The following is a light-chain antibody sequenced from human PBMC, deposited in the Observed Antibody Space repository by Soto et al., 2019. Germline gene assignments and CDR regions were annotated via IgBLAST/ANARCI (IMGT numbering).Light chain of an antibody. V-gene: IGKV3-15*01. J-gene: IGKJ1*01. CDR1: QSIRTN. Sequence: EIELTQSPATLSVSAGGTVTLSCRASQSIRTNVAWYQQIPGQAPRLLVYGASTRATSVPARFSGSGSGIEFTITSSSLPSEDSAFYSCQQYFNWPLTWTFGPGTKVQIK. CDR3: QQYFNWPLTWT. CDR2: GAS.